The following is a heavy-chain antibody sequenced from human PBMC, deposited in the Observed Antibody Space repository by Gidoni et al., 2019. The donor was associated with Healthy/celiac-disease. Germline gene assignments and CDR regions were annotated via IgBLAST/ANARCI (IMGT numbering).Heavy chain of an antibody. CDR3: ARASYYYGSGSYYIFDY. V-gene: IGHV1-2*04. Sequence: QVQLVQSGAEVKKPGAAVKVSCKASGYTFTGHYMHWVRQAPGQGLEWMGWINPNSGGTNYAQKFQGWVTMTRDTSISTAYMELSRLRSDDTAVYYCARASYYYGSGSYYIFDYWGQGTLVTVSS. CDR2: INPNSGGT. J-gene: IGHJ4*02. D-gene: IGHD3-10*01. CDR1: GYTFTGHY.